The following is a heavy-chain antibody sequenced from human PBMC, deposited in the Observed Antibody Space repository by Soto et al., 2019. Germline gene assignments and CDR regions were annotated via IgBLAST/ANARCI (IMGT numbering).Heavy chain of an antibody. J-gene: IGHJ5*02. D-gene: IGHD6-19*01. V-gene: IGHV4-61*01. CDR2: IYYSGST. Sequence: SETLSLTCTVSGGSVSSGSYYWSWIRQPPGKGLEWIGYIYYSGSTNYNPSLKSRVTISVDTSKNQFSLKLSSVTAADTAVYYCAGSNVGGWTVRWWFDPWGQGTLVTVSS. CDR3: AGSNVGGWTVRWWFDP. CDR1: GGSVSSGSYY.